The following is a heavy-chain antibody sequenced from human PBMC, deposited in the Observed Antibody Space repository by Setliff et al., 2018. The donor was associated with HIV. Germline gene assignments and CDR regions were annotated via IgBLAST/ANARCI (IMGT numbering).Heavy chain of an antibody. V-gene: IGHV4-4*08. Sequence: SETLSLTCTVSGGSISGFHWSWIRQSPGKGLEWIGYIYTGGSTNYNPSLKSRVTISVDTSKNQFSLKLSSVTAADTAVYYCARGGVYSGYDLDYWGQGTLVTVSS. CDR3: ARGGVYSGYDLDY. CDR1: GGSISGFH. CDR2: IYTGGST. J-gene: IGHJ4*02. D-gene: IGHD5-12*01.